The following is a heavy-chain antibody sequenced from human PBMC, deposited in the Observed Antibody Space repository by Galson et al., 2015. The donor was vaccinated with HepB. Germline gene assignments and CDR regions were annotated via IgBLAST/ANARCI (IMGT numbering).Heavy chain of an antibody. CDR3: TTDRTVTTVEYYYYYGMDV. CDR1: GFTFSNAW. V-gene: IGHV3-15*01. D-gene: IGHD4-17*01. J-gene: IGHJ6*02. CDR2: IKSKTDGGTT. Sequence: SLRLSCAASGFTFSNAWMSWVRQAPGKGLEWVGRIKSKTDGGTTDYAAPVKGRFTISRDDSKNTLYLQMNSLKTEDTAVYYCTTDRTVTTVEYYYYYGMDVWGQGTTVTVSS.